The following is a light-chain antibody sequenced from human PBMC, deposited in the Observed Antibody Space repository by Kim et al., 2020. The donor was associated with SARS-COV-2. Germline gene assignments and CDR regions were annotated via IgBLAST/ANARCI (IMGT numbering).Light chain of an antibody. CDR2: DVT. V-gene: IGLV2-8*01. CDR3: SSYAGSNNGV. J-gene: IGLJ2*01. Sequence: QSYTISCTGSISDVAIYDYVSCYQQNPGKAPKLIIYDVTKRPSGVPDRFSGSKSANTASLTVSGLQAEDEADYYCSSYAGSNNGVFGGGTQLTVL. CDR1: ISDVAIYDY.